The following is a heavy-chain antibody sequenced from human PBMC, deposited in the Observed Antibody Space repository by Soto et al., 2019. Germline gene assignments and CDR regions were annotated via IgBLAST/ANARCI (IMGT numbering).Heavy chain of an antibody. Sequence: GGSLRLSCAASGFTFSSYGMHWVRQAPGKGLDWVAVISYDGSNKYYADSVKGRFTISRDNSKNTLYLQMNSLRAEDKAVYYCAKDASGSYPNYFDYWGQGTLVNVSS. D-gene: IGHD1-26*01. CDR1: GFTFSSYG. CDR2: ISYDGSNK. V-gene: IGHV3-30*18. CDR3: AKDASGSYPNYFDY. J-gene: IGHJ4*02.